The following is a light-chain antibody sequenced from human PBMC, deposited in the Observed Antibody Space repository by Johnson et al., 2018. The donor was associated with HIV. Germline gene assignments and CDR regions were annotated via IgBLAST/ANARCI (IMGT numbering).Light chain of an antibody. Sequence: SVLTQPPSVSAAPGQKVTISCSGSSSNIGNNYVSWYQQFPGTAPKLLIYDNNKRPSGIPDRFSGSKSGTSATLGITGLQTGEEADYYCGIWDSSLSAHVFGTGTKVTVL. CDR2: DNN. CDR1: SSNIGNNY. CDR3: GIWDSSLSAHV. J-gene: IGLJ1*01. V-gene: IGLV1-51*01.